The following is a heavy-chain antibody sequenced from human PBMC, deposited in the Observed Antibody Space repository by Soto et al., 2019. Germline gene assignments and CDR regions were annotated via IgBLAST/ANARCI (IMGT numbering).Heavy chain of an antibody. J-gene: IGHJ6*02. Sequence: PGESLKISCKASGYSFSSYWIAWVRQMPGKGLEWMGIIYPADSDIRYSESSEGHVTISVDKSISTAYLQWSSLKASDTAIYYCATSPFPTPCFGMDVWGQGTTVTVSS. V-gene: IGHV5-51*01. CDR1: GYSFSSYW. D-gene: IGHD2-2*01. CDR2: IYPADSDI. CDR3: ATSPFPTPCFGMDV.